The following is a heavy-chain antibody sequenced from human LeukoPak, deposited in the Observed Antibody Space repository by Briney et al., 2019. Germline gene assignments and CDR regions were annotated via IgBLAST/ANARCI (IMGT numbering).Heavy chain of an antibody. CDR2: IYSGGST. J-gene: IGHJ4*02. Sequence: PGGSLRLSCAASGFTVSSNYMSWVRQAPGKGLEWVSVIYSGGSTYNADSVKGRFTISRDNSKNTLYLQMNSLRAEDTAVYYCARSRYYDSSDAFSLTHWGQGTLVTVSS. CDR3: ARSRYYDSSDAFSLTH. CDR1: GFTVSSNY. V-gene: IGHV3-66*01. D-gene: IGHD3-22*01.